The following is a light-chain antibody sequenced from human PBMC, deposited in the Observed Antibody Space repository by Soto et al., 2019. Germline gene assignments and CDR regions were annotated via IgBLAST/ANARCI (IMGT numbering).Light chain of an antibody. CDR3: QQANSFPRT. CDR1: QGINSW. J-gene: IGKJ1*01. V-gene: IGKV1-12*01. CDR2: AAS. Sequence: DIQMTQSPSFVSASVGDRITITCRASQGINSWLAWYQQKPGKAPKLLIFAASTLQSGVPSRFSGSGSGTDFTLTIKSLQPEDFATYYCQQANSFPRTFGQGTKVEIK.